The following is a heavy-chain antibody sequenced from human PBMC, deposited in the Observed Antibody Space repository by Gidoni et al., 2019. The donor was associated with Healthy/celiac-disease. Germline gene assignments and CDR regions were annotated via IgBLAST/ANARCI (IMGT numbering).Heavy chain of an antibody. CDR2: INPNSGGT. Sequence: QVQLVQFGAEVKKPWASVTVSCKASGYTFTGYYMHWVRQAPGQGLEWMGWINPNSGGTKYAQKFQGRVTMTRDTSISTAYRELSRLRSDDTAVYYCARCYGDYYYYGMDVWGQGTTVTVSS. CDR1: GYTFTGYY. CDR3: ARCYGDYYYYGMDV. V-gene: IGHV1-2*02. D-gene: IGHD4-17*01. J-gene: IGHJ6*02.